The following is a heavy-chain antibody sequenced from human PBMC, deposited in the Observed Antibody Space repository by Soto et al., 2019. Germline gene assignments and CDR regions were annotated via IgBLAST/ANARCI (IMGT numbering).Heavy chain of an antibody. CDR2: ISAYNGNT. CDR1: GYTFTSYG. V-gene: IGHV1-18*01. CDR3: ARDRPSRQGEGESY. D-gene: IGHD3-10*01. J-gene: IGHJ4*02. Sequence: ASVKVSCKASGYTFTSYGISWVRQAPGQGLEWMGWISAYNGNTNYAQKLQGRVTMTTDTSTSTAYMELRSLRSDDTAVYYCARDRPSRQGEGESYWGQGTLVTVSS.